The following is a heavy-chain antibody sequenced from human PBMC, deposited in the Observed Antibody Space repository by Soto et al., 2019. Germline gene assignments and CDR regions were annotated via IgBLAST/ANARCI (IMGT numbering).Heavy chain of an antibody. CDR3: ARGAIVVVPAAIPGRDAFDI. CDR1: GFTFSNHG. V-gene: IGHV3-33*01. J-gene: IGHJ3*02. Sequence: TGLSLRLWCAAAGFTFSNHGVHWVSQDPGKGLEWVAVIWYDGSNKYYADSVKGRFTISRDNSKNTLYLQMNSLRAEDTAVYYCARGAIVVVPAAIPGRDAFDIWGQGTMVTVSS. CDR2: IWYDGSNK. D-gene: IGHD2-2*01.